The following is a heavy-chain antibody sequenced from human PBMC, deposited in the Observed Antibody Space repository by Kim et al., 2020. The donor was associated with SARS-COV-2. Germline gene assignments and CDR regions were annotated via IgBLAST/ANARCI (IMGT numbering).Heavy chain of an antibody. J-gene: IGHJ4*02. CDR3: ATPGGATVENFDY. V-gene: IGHV7-4-1*02. Sequence: YAQGFTGRFVFSLDTSVSTAYLQISSLKAEDTAVYYCATPGGATVENFDYWGQGTLVTVSS. D-gene: IGHD1-26*01.